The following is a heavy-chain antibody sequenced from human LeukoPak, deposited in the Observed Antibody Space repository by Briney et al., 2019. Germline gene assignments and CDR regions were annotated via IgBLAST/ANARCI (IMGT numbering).Heavy chain of an antibody. Sequence: GGSLRLSCAASGFTFSSYEMNWVRQAPGKGLEWVSYISSSGSTIYYADSVKGRFTISRDNAKNSLYLQMNSLRAEDTAVYYCARARLDSSSSEYYYYMDVWGNGTTVTVSS. D-gene: IGHD6-6*01. CDR1: GFTFSSYE. J-gene: IGHJ6*03. V-gene: IGHV3-48*03. CDR3: ARARLDSSSSEYYYYMDV. CDR2: ISSSGSTI.